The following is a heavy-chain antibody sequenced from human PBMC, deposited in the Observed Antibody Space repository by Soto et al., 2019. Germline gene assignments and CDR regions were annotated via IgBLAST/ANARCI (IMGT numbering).Heavy chain of an antibody. D-gene: IGHD6-19*01. J-gene: IGHJ2*01. CDR2: INPNSGGT. Sequence: QVQLVQSGAEVKKPGASVKVSCKASGYTFTGYYMHWVRQAPGQGLEWMGWINPNSGGTNYAQKFQGWVTMTRDTSISTAYMELSRLRSDDTAVYYCARDPGIAVAGPYWYFDLWGRGTLVTVSS. CDR1: GYTFTGYY. V-gene: IGHV1-2*04. CDR3: ARDPGIAVAGPYWYFDL.